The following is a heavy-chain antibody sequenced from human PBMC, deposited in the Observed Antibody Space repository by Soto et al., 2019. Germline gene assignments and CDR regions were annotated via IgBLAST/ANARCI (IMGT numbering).Heavy chain of an antibody. CDR3: ARGNVRELQAFDY. D-gene: IGHD1-26*01. J-gene: IGHJ4*02. CDR1: GDTFSSYA. Sequence: QVQLVQSGVEVKMPGSSVKVSCKASGDTFSSYAISWVRQAPGQGLEWMGGIIPIFGTANYAQKFQGRVTITADKSTSTAYMELSSLRSEDTAVYYCARGNVRELQAFDYWGQGTLVTVSS. V-gene: IGHV1-69*06. CDR2: IIPIFGTA.